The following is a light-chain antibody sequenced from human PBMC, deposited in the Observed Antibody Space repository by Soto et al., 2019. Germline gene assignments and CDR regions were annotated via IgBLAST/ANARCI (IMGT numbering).Light chain of an antibody. CDR2: GAS. J-gene: IGKJ4*01. Sequence: DIQMTQTPSSVSASVGDRVTITCRASQTLNNYLTWFQQKPGKAPKVLIYGASTLQSGVPSRFSGSGSGAEFTLTISNLQPEDFATNYSQQSFSPLITFGGENKVEMK. V-gene: IGKV1-39*01. CDR3: QQSFSPLIT. CDR1: QTLNNY.